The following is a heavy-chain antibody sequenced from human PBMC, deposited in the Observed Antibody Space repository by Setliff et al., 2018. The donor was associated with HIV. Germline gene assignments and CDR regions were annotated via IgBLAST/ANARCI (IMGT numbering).Heavy chain of an antibody. D-gene: IGHD5-12*01. V-gene: IGHV1-2*02. Sequence: ASVKVSCKASGYTFTGYYMHWVRQAPGLGLEWMGWINPNSGGTNYAQKFQGRVTMTRDTSISTAYMELSRLRSDDTAVYYCARVGRNFVATMSADYYYYVDVWGKGTTVTVSS. J-gene: IGHJ6*03. CDR1: GYTFTGYY. CDR2: INPNSGGT. CDR3: ARVGRNFVATMSADYYYYVDV.